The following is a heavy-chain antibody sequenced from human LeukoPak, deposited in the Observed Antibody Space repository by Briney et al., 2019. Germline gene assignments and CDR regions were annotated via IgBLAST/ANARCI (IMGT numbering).Heavy chain of an antibody. CDR2: IYITGST. V-gene: IGHV4-4*07. J-gene: IGHJ6*03. CDR1: GGSIINYY. D-gene: IGHD3-22*01. Sequence: SETLALTCTVSGGSIINYYWSWIRQSAGTGLEWVGRIYITGSTNYNPSLQSRLSMSVDTSKNQFSLRLTSVSAADTAVYYCARLKYYDSTGYSPGYYMDVWGKGITVTVSS. CDR3: ARLKYYDSTGYSPGYYMDV.